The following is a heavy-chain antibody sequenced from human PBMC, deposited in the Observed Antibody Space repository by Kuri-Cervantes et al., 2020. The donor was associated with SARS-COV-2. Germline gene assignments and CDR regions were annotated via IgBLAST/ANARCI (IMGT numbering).Heavy chain of an antibody. D-gene: IGHD2-2*01. CDR3: ARGSCSSTSCYYTNWFDP. CDR2: ISSSSSYI. J-gene: IGHJ5*02. V-gene: IGHV3-21*01. Sequence: GGSLRLSCAASGFTFSSYSMNWVRQAPGKGLEWVSSISSSSSYIYYADSVKGRLTISRDNAKNSLYLQMNSLRAEDTAVYYCARGSCSSTSCYYTNWFDPWGQGTLVTVSS. CDR1: GFTFSSYS.